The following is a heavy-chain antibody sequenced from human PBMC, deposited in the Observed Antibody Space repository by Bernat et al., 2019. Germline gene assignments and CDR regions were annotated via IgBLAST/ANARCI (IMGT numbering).Heavy chain of an antibody. D-gene: IGHD6-25*01. Sequence: QVQLQESGPGLVKPSWTLSLTCVVSGGSISSTSWWSWVRQPPGKGLEWIGEIHHSGSTNYSPSLKSRVTISVDKSRNQLSLELTSVTAADTAVYYCAREGGGPDACDFWGQGTKVTVSS. CDR2: IHHSGST. CDR1: GGSISSTSW. J-gene: IGHJ3*01. V-gene: IGHV4-4*02. CDR3: AREGGGPDACDF.